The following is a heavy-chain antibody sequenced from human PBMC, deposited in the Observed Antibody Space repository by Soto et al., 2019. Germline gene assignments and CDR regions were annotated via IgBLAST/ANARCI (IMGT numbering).Heavy chain of an antibody. V-gene: IGHV1-18*01. CDR3: ARASRYSGYDYYFDY. Sequence: QVQLVQSGAEVKKPGASVKVSCKASGYTFTSYGISWVRQAPGQGLEWMGWISAYNGNTNYAQKLQGRVTMTSDTSTSTSYMELRSLRSDDTAVYYCARASRYSGYDYYFDYWGQGTRGTVSP. D-gene: IGHD5-12*01. CDR2: ISAYNGNT. CDR1: GYTFTSYG. J-gene: IGHJ4*02.